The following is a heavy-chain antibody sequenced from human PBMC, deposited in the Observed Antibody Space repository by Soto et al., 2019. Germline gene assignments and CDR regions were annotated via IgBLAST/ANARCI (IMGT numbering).Heavy chain of an antibody. D-gene: IGHD3-9*01. J-gene: IGHJ4*02. CDR1: GFTFSDYA. Sequence: PGGSMRLSCAPSGFTFSDYAVSWILQAPGKGLEWVSTISGGGFDTHYADSVKDRFTISRDNVKDTLYIQMNSLRVEDTAVYYCAKDPSTGSADYWGQAPLLTVSS. CDR2: ISGGGFDT. CDR3: AKDPSTGSADY. V-gene: IGHV3-23*01.